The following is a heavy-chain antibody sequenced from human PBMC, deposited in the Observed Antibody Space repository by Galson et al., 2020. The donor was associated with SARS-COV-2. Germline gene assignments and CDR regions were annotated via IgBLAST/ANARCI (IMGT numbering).Heavy chain of an antibody. CDR3: ASFHVNWGTPPCFAG. CDR1: GGSFSSYY. CDR2: IYYNGGT. Sequence: SETLSLTCTVSGGSFSSYYWSWIRQPPGKGLEWISYIYYNGGTNFNPSLKSRVTMSVHVSKNQFSMKVPSLSGADSAVYYCASFHVNWGTPPCFAGWGQGTLVTGSS. V-gene: IGHV4-59*01. D-gene: IGHD7-27*01. J-gene: IGHJ4*02.